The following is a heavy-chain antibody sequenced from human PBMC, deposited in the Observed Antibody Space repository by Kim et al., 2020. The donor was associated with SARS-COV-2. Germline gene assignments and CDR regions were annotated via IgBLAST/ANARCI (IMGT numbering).Heavy chain of an antibody. CDR3: ARALSSSWYYFDY. D-gene: IGHD6-13*01. Sequence: YAKKFQGRVTMTRETSTSTVYMELSSLRSEDTAVYYCARALSSSWYYFDYWGQGSLVTVSS. J-gene: IGHJ4*01. V-gene: IGHV1-46*01.